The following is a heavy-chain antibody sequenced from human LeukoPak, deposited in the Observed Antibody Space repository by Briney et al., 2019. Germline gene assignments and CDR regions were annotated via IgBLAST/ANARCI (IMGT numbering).Heavy chain of an antibody. D-gene: IGHD6-19*01. CDR2: INHSGST. CDR1: GGSFGGYY. V-gene: IGHV4-34*01. CDR3: ARFEAVYYYGMDV. J-gene: IGHJ6*02. Sequence: SETLSLTCAVYGGSFGGYYWSWIRQPPGKGLEWIGEINHSGSTNYNPSLKSRVTISVDTSKNQFSLKLSSVTAADTAVYYCARFEAVYYYGMDVWGQGTTVTVSS.